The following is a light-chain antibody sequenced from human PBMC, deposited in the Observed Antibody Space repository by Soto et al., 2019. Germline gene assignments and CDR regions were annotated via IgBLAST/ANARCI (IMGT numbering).Light chain of an antibody. CDR1: SGHSSYA. CDR2: LNSDGSH. Sequence: QPVLTQSPSASASLGASVKLTCTLSSGHSSYAIAWHQQQPEKGPRYLMKLNSDGSHDKGDGIPDRFSGSSSGAERYLTISSLQSEDEADYCCQTWGTGTVIFGGGTKLTVL. J-gene: IGLJ2*01. CDR3: QTWGTGTVI. V-gene: IGLV4-69*01.